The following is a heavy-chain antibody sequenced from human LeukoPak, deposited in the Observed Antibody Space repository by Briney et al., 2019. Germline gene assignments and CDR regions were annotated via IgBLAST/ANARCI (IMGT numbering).Heavy chain of an antibody. CDR1: GGTFSSYA. CDR2: IIPIFGTA. D-gene: IGHD3-3*01. Sequence: SVKVSCEASGGTFSSYAISWVRQAPGQGLEWMGGIIPIFGTANYAQKFQGRVTITADKSTSTAYMELSSLRSEDTAVYYCATTLRFPPRGYYYYMDVWGKGTTVTVSS. CDR3: ATTLRFPPRGYYYYMDV. V-gene: IGHV1-69*06. J-gene: IGHJ6*03.